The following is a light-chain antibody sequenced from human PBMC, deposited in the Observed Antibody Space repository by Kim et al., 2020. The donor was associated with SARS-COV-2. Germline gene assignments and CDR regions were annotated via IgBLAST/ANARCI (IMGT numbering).Light chain of an antibody. V-gene: IGKV1-5*03. J-gene: IGKJ1*01. CDR1: QSIRTR. Sequence: DIQMTQSPSTLSASVGDRVTITCRASQSIRTRLAWYQHKPGKAPKLLIYEASRLESGVPSRFSGSGSGTEFTLTISSLQPDDFAAYYCQQYDDYWTFGQGTKLEI. CDR2: EAS. CDR3: QQYDDYWT.